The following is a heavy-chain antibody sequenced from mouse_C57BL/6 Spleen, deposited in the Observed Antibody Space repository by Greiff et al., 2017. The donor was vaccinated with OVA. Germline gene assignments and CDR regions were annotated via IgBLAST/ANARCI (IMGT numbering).Heavy chain of an antibody. D-gene: IGHD1-1*01. V-gene: IGHV1-53*01. CDR3: ARSSYGLRVLFAY. CDR1: GYTFTSYW. CDR2: IIPSNGGT. Sequence: QVQLQQPGTELVKPGASVKLSCKASGYTFTSYWMHWVKQRPGQGLEWIGNIIPSNGGTNYNEKFKSKATLTVDKSSSTAYMQLSSLTSEDSAVYYCARSSYGLRVLFAYWGQGTLVTVSA. J-gene: IGHJ3*01.